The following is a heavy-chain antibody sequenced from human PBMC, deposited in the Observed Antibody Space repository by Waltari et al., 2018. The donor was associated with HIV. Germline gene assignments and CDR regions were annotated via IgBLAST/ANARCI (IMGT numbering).Heavy chain of an antibody. CDR2: INPSGGT. V-gene: IGHV1-2*02. CDR1: GETFSDYY. CDR3: AAEKKLALDGLGV. Sequence: QVHLVQSGAEVTKPGASVKVSCKASGETFSDYYFHWVRQAPGQGLEWMGWINPSGGTNYAQTVQGRVTMTRDTSTNTAYMQLNRLRSDDTAVYYCAAEKKLALDGLGVWGQGSTVAVS. J-gene: IGHJ6*01.